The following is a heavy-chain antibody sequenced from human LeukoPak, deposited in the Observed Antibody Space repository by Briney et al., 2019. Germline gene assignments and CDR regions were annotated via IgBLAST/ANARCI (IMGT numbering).Heavy chain of an antibody. J-gene: IGHJ4*02. CDR2: IRGSGDST. CDR3: AKCIGGYVPTSDY. D-gene: IGHD5-12*01. Sequence: PGGSLRLSCTTSGFTFSTYAMNWVREAPGKGLVWVSGIRGSGDSTYYGDSVKGRFTISRDNSRNTLYLQMNSLRAEDTAIYYCAKCIGGYVPTSDYWGQGTLVTVSS. CDR1: GFTFSTYA. V-gene: IGHV3-23*01.